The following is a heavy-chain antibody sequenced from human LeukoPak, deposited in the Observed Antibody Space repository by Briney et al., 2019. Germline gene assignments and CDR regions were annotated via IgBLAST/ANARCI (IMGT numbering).Heavy chain of an antibody. CDR1: GFTFSNYW. Sequence: GGSLRLSCAASGFTFSNYWMSWVHQAPGKGPEWVGDIKTDGSDKYYVGSVKGRFTISRDSAKNSLYLQMSSLRAEDTAVYYCARDSLIQYGSGSYWGFDYWGQGILVTVSS. CDR2: IKTDGSDK. J-gene: IGHJ4*02. CDR3: ARDSLIQYGSGSYWGFDY. D-gene: IGHD3-10*01. V-gene: IGHV3-7*03.